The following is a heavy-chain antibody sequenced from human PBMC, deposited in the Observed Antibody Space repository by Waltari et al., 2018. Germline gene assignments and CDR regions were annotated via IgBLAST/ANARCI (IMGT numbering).Heavy chain of an antibody. D-gene: IGHD3-10*01. CDR2: ISSSSSTI. V-gene: IGHV3-48*01. CDR1: GFTFSSYS. Sequence: EVQLVESGGGLVQPGGSLKLSCAASGFTFSSYSINWVRQAPGKGLERLSYISSSSSTIYYADSVKGRFTISRDNPKNSLYLQMNSLRAEDTAVYYCARVDYGSGSNLGGYFDYWGQGTLVTVSS. J-gene: IGHJ4*02. CDR3: ARVDYGSGSNLGGYFDY.